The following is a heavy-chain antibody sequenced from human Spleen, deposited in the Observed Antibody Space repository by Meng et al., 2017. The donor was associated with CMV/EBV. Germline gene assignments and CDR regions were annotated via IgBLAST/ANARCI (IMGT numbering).Heavy chain of an antibody. D-gene: IGHD3-16*01. CDR2: INPNSGGT. V-gene: IGHV1-2*02. Sequence: CRASGYTFTGYYIPWVRQAPGEGLEWMGWINPNSGGTNYAQKFQGRVTMTRDTSISTAYMEVSRLKSDDTTVYYCARETKLGGWFDPWGQGTLVTISS. CDR1: GYTFTGYY. CDR3: ARETKLGGWFDP. J-gene: IGHJ5*02.